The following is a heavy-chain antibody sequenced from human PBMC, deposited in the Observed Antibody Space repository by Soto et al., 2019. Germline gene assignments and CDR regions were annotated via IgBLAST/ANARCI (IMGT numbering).Heavy chain of an antibody. D-gene: IGHD1-26*01. J-gene: IGHJ4*02. V-gene: IGHV3-7*03. Sequence: GGSLRLSCAASGFTFSSYWMSWVRQAPGKGLEWVANIKQDGSEKYYVDSVKGRFTISINTAYMELTTPTSDDTAFYYCARGVSAGVDYWGQGTLVTVSS. CDR1: GFTFSSYW. CDR2: IKQDGSEK. CDR3: ARGVSAGVDY.